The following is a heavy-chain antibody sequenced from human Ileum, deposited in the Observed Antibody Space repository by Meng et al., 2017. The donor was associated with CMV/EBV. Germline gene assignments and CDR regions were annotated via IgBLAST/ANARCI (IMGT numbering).Heavy chain of an antibody. CDR3: GDPPAGY. V-gene: IGHV4/OR15-8*02. Sequence: QVQLQESGPGLVKPSGTLSLTCVVSGGSLSGTNWWNWVRQPPGGGLEWIGEMFHSGATNYNPSLKSRVTISIDNSKIHFSLKLTSMTAADTAVYFCGDPPAGYWGQGSLVTVSS. CDR1: GGSLSGTNW. J-gene: IGHJ4*02. CDR2: MFHSGAT.